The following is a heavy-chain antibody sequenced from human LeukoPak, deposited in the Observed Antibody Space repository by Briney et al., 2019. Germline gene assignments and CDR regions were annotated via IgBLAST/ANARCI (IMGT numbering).Heavy chain of an antibody. CDR3: ARTIGVVVPAAHDY. V-gene: IGHV3-21*01. J-gene: IGHJ4*02. CDR2: ISSSSYI. Sequence: GGSLRLSCAASGFTFSSYSMNWVRQAPGKRLEWVSSISSSSYIYYAAPVKGRFTISRDNAKNSLYLQINSLRAEDTAVYYCARTIGVVVPAAHDYWGQGTLVTVSS. D-gene: IGHD2-2*01. CDR1: GFTFSSYS.